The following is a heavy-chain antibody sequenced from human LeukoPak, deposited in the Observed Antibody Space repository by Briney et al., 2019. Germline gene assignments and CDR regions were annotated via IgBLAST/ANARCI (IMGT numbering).Heavy chain of an antibody. J-gene: IGHJ3*02. CDR3: ARAHSAHDPADAFDI. CDR2: IITIFGTA. CDR1: GGTFSSYA. D-gene: IGHD5-12*01. Sequence: SVNVSCKASGGTFSSYAISWVRQAPGQGLEWMGGIITIFGTANYAQKFQGRVTITADESTSTAYIELSSLRSEDTAVYYCARAHSAHDPADAFDIWGQGTMVTVSS. V-gene: IGHV1-69*01.